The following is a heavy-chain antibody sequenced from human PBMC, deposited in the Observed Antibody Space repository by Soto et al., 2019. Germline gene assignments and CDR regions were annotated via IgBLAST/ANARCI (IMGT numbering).Heavy chain of an antibody. CDR2: IGIGSSTT. CDR1: GFTFRNYG. D-gene: IGHD3-22*01. J-gene: IGHJ3*01. V-gene: IGHV3-48*01. CDR3: ARDQLYYNDISGRPLNAFDV. Sequence: PGGSLRLSCAASGFTFRNYGMNWVRQAPGKGLEWVSYIGIGSSTTYYADSVKGRFTISRDNAKNSLYLQMNSLRAEDTAVYYCARDQLYYNDISGRPLNAFDVWGQRTMVPVSS.